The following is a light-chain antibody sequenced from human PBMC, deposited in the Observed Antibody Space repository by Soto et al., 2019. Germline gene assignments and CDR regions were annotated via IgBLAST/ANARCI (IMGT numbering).Light chain of an antibody. Sequence: EIVLTQSPATLSLSPGERATLSCRASQSVSSYLAWYQQKPGQAPRLLIYDASTRATGIPARFSGSGSGTDFTLTISRLEPEDFAVYYCQQYGSSGTFGQGTRLE. CDR1: QSVSSY. V-gene: IGKV3-20*01. CDR2: DAS. CDR3: QQYGSSGT. J-gene: IGKJ5*01.